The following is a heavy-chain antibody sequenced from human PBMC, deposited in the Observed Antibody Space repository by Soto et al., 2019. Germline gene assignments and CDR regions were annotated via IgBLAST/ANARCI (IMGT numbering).Heavy chain of an antibody. D-gene: IGHD6-13*01. CDR1: RYTFTCNY. V-gene: IGHV1-2*04. Sequence: SVKACWESSRYTFTCNYMQWARQAPRQGLEWMGWINPNSGGTNYAQKFQGWVTMTRDTSISTAYMELSRLRSDDTAVYYCARDPSSSWTSQDPNYGMDVWGQGTTVTVSS. J-gene: IGHJ6*02. CDR3: ARDPSSSWTSQDPNYGMDV. CDR2: INPNSGGT.